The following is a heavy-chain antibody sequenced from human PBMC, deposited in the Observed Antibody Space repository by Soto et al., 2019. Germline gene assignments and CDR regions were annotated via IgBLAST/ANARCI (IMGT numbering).Heavy chain of an antibody. CDR2: ISYDGSNK. CDR1: GFTFSSYA. V-gene: IGHV3-30-3*01. J-gene: IGHJ6*02. CDR3: ARDVPSYGYYYYYGMDV. D-gene: IGHD5-18*01. Sequence: VQLVESGGGLVKPGGSLRLSCAASGFTFSSYAMHWVRQAPGKGLEWVAVISYDGSNKYYADSVKGRFTISRDNSKNTLYLQMNSLRAEDTAVYYCARDVPSYGYYYYYGMDVWGQGTTVTVSS.